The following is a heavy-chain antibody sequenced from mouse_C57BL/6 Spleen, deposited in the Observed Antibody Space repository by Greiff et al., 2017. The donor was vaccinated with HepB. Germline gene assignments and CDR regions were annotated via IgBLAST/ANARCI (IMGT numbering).Heavy chain of an antibody. CDR2: INPSSGYT. V-gene: IGHV1-7*01. CDR1: GYTFTSYW. Sequence: QVQLKESGAELAKPGASVKLSCKASGYTFTSYWMHWVKQRPGQGLEWIGYINPSSGYTKYNQKFKDKATLTADTSSSTAYMQLSSLTYEDSAVYYCARKADDGYPAWFAYWGQGTLVTVSA. J-gene: IGHJ3*01. CDR3: ARKADDGYPAWFAY. D-gene: IGHD2-3*01.